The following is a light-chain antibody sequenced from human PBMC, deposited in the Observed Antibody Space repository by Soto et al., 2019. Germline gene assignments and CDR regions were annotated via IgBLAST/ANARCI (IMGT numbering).Light chain of an antibody. J-gene: IGKJ5*01. Sequence: DIQLTQSPSFLSASVGDRVTITCRASQGTSNYLVWYQKKPGKDPKLLIYAASTLQGGIPSRFSGGGSATEFNLTISRLQTEDFATYECQLVNTYTMTFGQGTRLEIK. CDR1: QGTSNY. V-gene: IGKV1-9*01. CDR3: QLVNTYTMT. CDR2: AAS.